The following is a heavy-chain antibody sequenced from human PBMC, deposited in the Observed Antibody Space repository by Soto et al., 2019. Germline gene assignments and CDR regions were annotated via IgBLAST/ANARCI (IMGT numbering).Heavy chain of an antibody. CDR1: GFTVTSNG. D-gene: IGHD1-26*01. V-gene: IGHV3-23*01. Sequence: EVKLLESGGGLVQPGGSLRLSCGVSGFTVTSNGVSWVRQAPGKGLEWVAAISPNGQGIWYADSVKGRFTISRDISRNTVFLQMSRLGPEDTATYYCVREDGVVGVSSAFDSWGQGTLVTVSS. J-gene: IGHJ4*02. CDR2: ISPNGQGI. CDR3: VREDGVVGVSSAFDS.